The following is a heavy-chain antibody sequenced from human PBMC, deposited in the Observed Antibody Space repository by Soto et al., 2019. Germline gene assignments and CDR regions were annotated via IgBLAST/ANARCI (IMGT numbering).Heavy chain of an antibody. V-gene: IGHV3-33*01. CDR1: GFTFSDYG. D-gene: IGHD3-16*01. J-gene: IGHJ5*02. Sequence: PVGSLRLSCAASGFTFSDYGMHWVRQAPGTGPEWVAVIWHDGTIKNYADSVKGRFTISRDNSKNTLYLQMNSLRAEDTAVYYGSRGWGSRVTFEWFDPWGQGTLVTVSS. CDR2: IWHDGTIK. CDR3: SRGWGSRVTFEWFDP.